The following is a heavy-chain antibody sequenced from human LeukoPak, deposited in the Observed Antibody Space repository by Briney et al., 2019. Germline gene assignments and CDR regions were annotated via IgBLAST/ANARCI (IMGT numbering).Heavy chain of an antibody. CDR3: GRHYDSSDPSPFDY. CDR1: GGSFSSHY. J-gene: IGHJ4*02. CDR2: IHTSGST. V-gene: IGHV4-4*07. Sequence: SETLSLTCIVSGGSFSSHYWSWIRQSAGKGPEWIGRIHTSGSTNYNPSLKSRVTISVDTSKNQFSLKLSSVTAADTAVYYCGRHYDSSDPSPFDYWGQGTLVTVSS. D-gene: IGHD3-22*01.